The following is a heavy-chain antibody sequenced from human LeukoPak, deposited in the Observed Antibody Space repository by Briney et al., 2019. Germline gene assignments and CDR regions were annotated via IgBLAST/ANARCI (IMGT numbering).Heavy chain of an antibody. Sequence: GGSLRLSCVVSGISLTNYAMTWVRQAPGKGLEWVSYISERGGSTSYADSVKGRFTISRDTSLNTLYLQMTSLRAEDTAVYFCAKRGIVIRGILVIGYHQEAYHYDYWGQGALVTVSS. CDR3: AKRGIVIRGILVIGYHQEAYHYDY. V-gene: IGHV3-23*01. D-gene: IGHD3-10*01. CDR1: GISLTNYA. CDR2: ISERGGST. J-gene: IGHJ4*02.